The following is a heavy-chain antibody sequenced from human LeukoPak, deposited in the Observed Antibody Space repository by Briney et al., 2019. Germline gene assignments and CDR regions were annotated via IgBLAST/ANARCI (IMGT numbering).Heavy chain of an antibody. V-gene: IGHV1-69*06. D-gene: IGHD3-9*01. CDR3: TRKILPGYDILTGYDPQAFDI. Sequence: SVKVSCKASGGTFSSYAISWVRQAPGQGLEWMGGIIPIFGTANYAQKFQGRVTITADKSTSTAYMELSSLRSEDTAVYYCTRKILPGYDILTGYDPQAFDIWGQGTMVTVSS. J-gene: IGHJ3*02. CDR2: IIPIFGTA. CDR1: GGTFSSYA.